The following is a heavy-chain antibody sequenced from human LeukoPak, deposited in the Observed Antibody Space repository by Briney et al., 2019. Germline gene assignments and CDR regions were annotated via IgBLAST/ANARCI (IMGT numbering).Heavy chain of an antibody. J-gene: IGHJ4*02. CDR3: ARAEIGLLWFGESKPKWFDY. V-gene: IGHV4-34*01. CDR1: GGSFSGYY. CDR2: INHGGDT. D-gene: IGHD3-10*01. Sequence: SETLSLTCAVYGGSFSGYYWNWIRQPPGKGLEWIGEINHGGDTNYNPSLKSRVTISVDTSKNQFSLKLSSVTAAETAVYYCARAEIGLLWFGESKPKWFDYWGQGTLVTVSS.